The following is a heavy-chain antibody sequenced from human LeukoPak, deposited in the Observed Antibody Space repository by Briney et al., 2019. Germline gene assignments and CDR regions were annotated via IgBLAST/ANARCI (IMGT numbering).Heavy chain of an antibody. CDR1: GFTYYDCG. CDR3: ARVRPPTPGY. Sequence: PGVSLTLSCTACGFTYYDCGMIWVRQAPGKGREGVSGINWNCGSTVYADSVKVRFTISRDNAKNSLYLQMNSLRAEDTAVYYCARVRPPTPGYWGQGTLVTVSS. V-gene: IGHV3-20*04. CDR2: INWNCGST. J-gene: IGHJ4*02.